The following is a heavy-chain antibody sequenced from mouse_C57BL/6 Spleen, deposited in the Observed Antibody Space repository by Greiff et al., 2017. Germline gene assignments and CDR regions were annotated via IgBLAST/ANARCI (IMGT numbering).Heavy chain of an antibody. CDR3: ARPLSWAWFAY. V-gene: IGHV5-17*01. Sequence: EVQLVESGGGLVKPGGSLKLSCAASGFTFSDYGMHWVRQAPEKGLAWVAYISSGSSTISYADTVKGRFTISRDNAKNTLFLQMPSLRSEDTAMYYCARPLSWAWFAYWGQGTLVTVSA. J-gene: IGHJ3*01. D-gene: IGHD1-1*01. CDR2: ISSGSSTI. CDR1: GFTFSDYG.